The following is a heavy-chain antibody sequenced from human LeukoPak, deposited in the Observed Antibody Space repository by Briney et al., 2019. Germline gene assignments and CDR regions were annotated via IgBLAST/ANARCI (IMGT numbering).Heavy chain of an antibody. CDR2: INPNSGGT. CDR1: GYTFTSYG. Sequence: ASVKVSCKASGYTFTSYGISWVRQAPGQGLEWMGWINPNSGGTVYAQKFKGRVTMTRDTSISTAYMELSGLRPDDTAIYYCVSYYHGSGSYYNDAFDVWGQGTMVTVSS. CDR3: VSYYHGSGSYYNDAFDV. J-gene: IGHJ3*01. D-gene: IGHD3-10*01. V-gene: IGHV1-2*02.